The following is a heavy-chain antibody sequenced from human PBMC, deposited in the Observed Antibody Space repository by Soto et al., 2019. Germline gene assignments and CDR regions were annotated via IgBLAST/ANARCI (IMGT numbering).Heavy chain of an antibody. Sequence: QVQLVQSGAEVKKPGASVKVSCKASGYTFTSYDINWVRQATGQGLEWMGWMNPNSGNTGYAQKFQGRVTMTRITSISTAYMELSSLRSEDTAVYYCAREEHYGSGSRYYFDYWGQGTLVTVSS. CDR2: MNPNSGNT. V-gene: IGHV1-8*01. CDR3: AREEHYGSGSRYYFDY. J-gene: IGHJ4*02. D-gene: IGHD3-10*01. CDR1: GYTFTSYD.